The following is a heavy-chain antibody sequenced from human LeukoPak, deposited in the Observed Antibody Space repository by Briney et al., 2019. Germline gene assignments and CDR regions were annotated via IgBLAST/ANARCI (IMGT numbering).Heavy chain of an antibody. J-gene: IGHJ4*02. V-gene: IGHV3-21*01. Sequence: GGSLRLSCAASGFTFSSYSMNWVRQAPGKGLEWVSSISSSSSYIYYADSVKGRFTISRDNAKNSLFLQMNSLRAEDTAVYYCAREVAATAGGLHLDHWGQGTLVTVSS. CDR3: AREVAATAGGLHLDH. CDR1: GFTFSSYS. CDR2: ISSSSSYI. D-gene: IGHD6-13*01.